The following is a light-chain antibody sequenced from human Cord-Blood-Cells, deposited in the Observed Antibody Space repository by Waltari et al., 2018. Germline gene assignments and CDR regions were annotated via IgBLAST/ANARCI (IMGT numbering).Light chain of an antibody. CDR1: LSLLHSNGYNY. Sequence: LMTRSPFFLPVTPGKPASNSCRSSLSLLHSNGYNYLAWYLQKPGQSAQLLIYLGSNRASGVPDRFSGSGSGTDFTLKISRVEAEDVGVYYCMQALQTPLTCGGWTKVEIK. V-gene: IGKV2-28*01. CDR3: MQALQTPLT. J-gene: IGKJ4*01. CDR2: LGS.